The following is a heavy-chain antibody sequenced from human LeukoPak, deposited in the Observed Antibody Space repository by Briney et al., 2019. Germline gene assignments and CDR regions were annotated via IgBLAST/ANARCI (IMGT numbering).Heavy chain of an antibody. CDR3: ARDRAHYDILTGKYYYYGMDV. J-gene: IGHJ6*02. CDR1: GFTFSSYD. D-gene: IGHD3-9*01. CDR2: IGTAGDT. V-gene: IGHV3-13*01. Sequence: PGGSLRLSCAASGFTFSSYDMHWVRQATGKGLEWVSAIGTAGDTYYPGSVKGRFTISRENAKNSLYLQMNSLRAGDTAVYYCARDRAHYDILTGKYYYYGMDVWGQGTTVTVSS.